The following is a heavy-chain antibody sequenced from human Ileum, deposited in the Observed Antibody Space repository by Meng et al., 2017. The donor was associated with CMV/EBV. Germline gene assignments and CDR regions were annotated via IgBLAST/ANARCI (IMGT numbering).Heavy chain of an antibody. J-gene: IGHJ5*02. CDR3: VRGRSDLLASWFDP. CDR1: GGSFSGYY. D-gene: IGHD3-9*01. CDR2: INHSGST. Sequence: HVQIQQWGAGLFRPSETLSLSGAVYGGSFSGYYWSWIRQPPGKGLEWIGEINHSGSTYYNPSLKSRVTISVDTSKNQFFLRLSSVTAADTGVYYCVRGRSDLLASWFDPWGQGTLVTVSS. V-gene: IGHV4-34*01.